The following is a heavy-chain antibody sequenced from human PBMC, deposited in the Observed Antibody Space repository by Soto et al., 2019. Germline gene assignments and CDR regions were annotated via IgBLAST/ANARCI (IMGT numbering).Heavy chain of an antibody. Sequence: GASVKVSCKASGDTFSSYTINWVRQAPGQGLEWMGRIIPILGIANYAQKFQGRVTITADKSTSTAYMELSRLRSEDTAVYYCARDGLDELDLPPGPLFDPWGQGTLVTGSS. CDR3: ARDGLDELDLPPGPLFDP. J-gene: IGHJ5*02. CDR1: GDTFSSYT. CDR2: IIPILGIA. D-gene: IGHD1-7*01. V-gene: IGHV1-69*04.